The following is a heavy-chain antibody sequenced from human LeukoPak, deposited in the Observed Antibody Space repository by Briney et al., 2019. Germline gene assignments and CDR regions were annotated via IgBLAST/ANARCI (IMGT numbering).Heavy chain of an antibody. CDR3: ARESYGSGRRLGMDV. CDR2: INPSGGST. CDR1: GYTFINYY. J-gene: IGHJ6*02. D-gene: IGHD3-10*01. Sequence: ASVKVSCKASGYTFINYYIHWVRQVPGQGLEWMGIINPSGGSTTYAQKIEGRVTLTTDTSTSTVYMELSSLRSDDTSVYYCARESYGSGRRLGMDVWGRGTTVTVSS. V-gene: IGHV1-46*01.